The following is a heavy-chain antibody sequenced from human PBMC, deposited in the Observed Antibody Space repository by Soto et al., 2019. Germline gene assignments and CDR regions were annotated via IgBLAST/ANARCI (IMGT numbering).Heavy chain of an antibody. D-gene: IGHD3-3*01. Sequence: QVQLQQWGAGLLKPSETLSLTCAVYGGSFSGYYWSWIRQPPGKGLEWIGEINHSGSTNYNPSINSRLTISAETSKHPVSLELSSVTAADTAVYYCARVNYDFGSGSRHNYYYYYTDVWGKGTTVTVSS. J-gene: IGHJ6*03. CDR1: GGSFSGYY. CDR3: ARVNYDFGSGSRHNYYYYYTDV. V-gene: IGHV4-34*01. CDR2: INHSGST.